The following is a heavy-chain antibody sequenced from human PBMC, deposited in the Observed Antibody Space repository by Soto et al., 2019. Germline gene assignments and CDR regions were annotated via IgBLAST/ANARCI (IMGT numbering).Heavy chain of an antibody. D-gene: IGHD3-10*02. Sequence: QITLKESGPTLVKPTQTLTLTCTFSGFSLTNNGEAVGWFRQSPGKALEWLVLIYWDDDNRYNPTLRTRLSTTNDTSKTQVVLTRTNMDPVDTATYYCARYVATSPAGWFEPWGQGIPVTVSS. V-gene: IGHV2-5*02. CDR2: IYWDDDN. CDR1: GFSLTNNGEA. CDR3: ARYVATSPAGWFEP. J-gene: IGHJ5*02.